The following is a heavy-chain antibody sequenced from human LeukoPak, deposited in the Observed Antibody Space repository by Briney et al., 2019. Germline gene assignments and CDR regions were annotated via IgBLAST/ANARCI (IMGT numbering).Heavy chain of an antibody. V-gene: IGHV3-7*02. Sequence: GGSLRLSCVASGFIFRSYWMSWVRQAPGKGLEWVANINHDGGDKNYVDSVKGRFTISRDNAKSSLYLQMNSLRVEDTAVYYCAITGGPTVTAFDLWGQGILVTVSS. CDR2: INHDGGDK. J-gene: IGHJ4*02. CDR3: AITGGPTVTAFDL. CDR1: GFIFRSYW. D-gene: IGHD4-17*01.